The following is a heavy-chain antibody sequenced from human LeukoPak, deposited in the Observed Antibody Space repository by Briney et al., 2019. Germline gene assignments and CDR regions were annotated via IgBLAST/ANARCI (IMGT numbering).Heavy chain of an antibody. CDR3: ARRTLDSSFPLDY. J-gene: IGHJ4*02. CDR1: GYSFTSYW. Sequence: GESLKISCKGSGYSFTSYWIGWVRQMPGKGLEWMGIIYPGDSETRYSPSFQGQVTISADKSISTAYLQWGNLKASDTAMYYCARRTLDSSFPLDYWGQGTLVTVSS. CDR2: IYPGDSET. V-gene: IGHV5-51*01. D-gene: IGHD3-22*01.